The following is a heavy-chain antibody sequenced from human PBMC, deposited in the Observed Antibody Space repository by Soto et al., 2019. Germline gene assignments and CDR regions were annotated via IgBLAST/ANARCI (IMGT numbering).Heavy chain of an antibody. CDR2: ISSSSSYI. V-gene: IGHV3-21*01. CDR3: ARGPEEYCSGGSCYFDY. J-gene: IGHJ4*02. D-gene: IGHD2-15*01. CDR1: GFTFSSYS. Sequence: PGGSLRLSCAAFGFTFSSYSMNWVRQAPGKGLEWVSSISSSSSYIYYADSVKGRFTIFRDNAKNSLYLQMNSLRAEDTAVYYCARGPEEYCSGGSCYFDYWGQGTLVTVSS.